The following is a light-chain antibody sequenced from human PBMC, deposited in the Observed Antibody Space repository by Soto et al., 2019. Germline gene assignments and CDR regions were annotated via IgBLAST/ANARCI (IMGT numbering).Light chain of an antibody. CDR1: SSNIGAGYD. CDR2: GNT. CDR3: QSYDGSLSGVV. J-gene: IGLJ2*01. V-gene: IGLV1-40*01. Sequence: QSVLTQPPSVSGAPGQRVTISCTGSSSNIGAGYDVHWYQQLPGTVPKLLIYGNTNRPSGVPDRFSGSKSGTSASLAITGLRAEDEANYYCQSYDGSLSGVVFGGGTKLTVL.